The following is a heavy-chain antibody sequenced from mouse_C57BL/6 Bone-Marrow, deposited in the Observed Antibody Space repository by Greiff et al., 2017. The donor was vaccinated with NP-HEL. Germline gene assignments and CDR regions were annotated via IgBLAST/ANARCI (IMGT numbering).Heavy chain of an antibody. Sequence: VKLQESGAELARPGASVKLSCKASGYTFTSYGISWVKQRTGQGLEWIGEIYPRSGNTYYNEKFQGKATMTADTSSNTAYLQLSSLTSEDTAVYYCTPLITTVVATPYYAMDYWGQGTSVTVSS. CDR1: GYTFTSYG. J-gene: IGHJ4*01. CDR3: TPLITTVVATPYYAMDY. V-gene: IGHV1-81*01. CDR2: IYPRSGNT. D-gene: IGHD1-1*01.